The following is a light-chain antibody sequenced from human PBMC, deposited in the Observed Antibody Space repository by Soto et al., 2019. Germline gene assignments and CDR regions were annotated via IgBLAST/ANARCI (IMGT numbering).Light chain of an antibody. CDR1: SSNIGGYY. CDR3: AAWDDSISGYV. CDR2: RNN. J-gene: IGLJ1*01. V-gene: IGLV1-47*01. Sequence: QSVLTQPPSASGTPGQRVTISCSGSSSNIGGYYVSWYQQLPRTAPKVLIYRNNQRRSAGPDRFSGSKSGTSASLAISGLRSADEADYYCAAWDDSISGYVFGTGTKLTVL.